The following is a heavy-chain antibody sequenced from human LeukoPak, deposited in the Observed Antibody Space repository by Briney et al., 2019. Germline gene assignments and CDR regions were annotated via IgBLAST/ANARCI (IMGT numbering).Heavy chain of an antibody. V-gene: IGHV3-33*06. CDR1: GFTFSSYG. CDR3: AKDLEISSWSHYYYYGMDV. D-gene: IGHD6-13*01. CDR2: IWYDGSNK. J-gene: IGHJ6*02. Sequence: GRSLRLSCAASGFTFSSYGMHWVRQAPGKGLEWVAVIWYDGSNKYYADSVKGRFTISRDNSKNTLYLQMNSLRAEDTAVYYCAKDLEISSWSHYYYYGMDVWGQGTTVTVSS.